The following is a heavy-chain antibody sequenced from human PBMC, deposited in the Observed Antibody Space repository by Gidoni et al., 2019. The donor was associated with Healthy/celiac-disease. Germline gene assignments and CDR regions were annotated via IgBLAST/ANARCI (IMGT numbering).Heavy chain of an antibody. J-gene: IGHJ4*02. Sequence: QVQLQESGPGLVKPSATLSLTCTVSGGSIRSYYWSWIRQPPGKGLEWIGYIYYSGSTNYNPSLKSRVTISVDTSKNQFSLKLSSVTAADTAVYYCARSKWFGELFPNFDYWGQGTLVTVSS. CDR2: IYYSGST. CDR3: ARSKWFGELFPNFDY. CDR1: GGSIRSYY. V-gene: IGHV4-59*01. D-gene: IGHD3-10*01.